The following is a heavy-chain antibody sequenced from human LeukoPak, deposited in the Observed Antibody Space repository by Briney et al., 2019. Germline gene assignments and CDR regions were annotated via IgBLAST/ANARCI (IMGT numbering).Heavy chain of an antibody. CDR3: ARDGPPATISGYLDY. V-gene: IGHV3-30-3*01. Sequence: PGRSLRLSCAASGFTFSSYAMHWVRQAPGKGLEWVAVISYDGSNKYYADSVKGRFTISRDNSKNTLYLQMNSLRAEDTAVYYCARDGPPATISGYLDYWGQGTLVTVSS. D-gene: IGHD5-24*01. CDR1: GFTFSSYA. J-gene: IGHJ4*02. CDR2: ISYDGSNK.